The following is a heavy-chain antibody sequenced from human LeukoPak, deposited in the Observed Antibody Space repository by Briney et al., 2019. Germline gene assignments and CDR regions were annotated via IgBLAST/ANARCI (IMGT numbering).Heavy chain of an antibody. V-gene: IGHV1-69*01. CDR1: GGTFSSYA. CDR3: ARDPDYYDSSGFDL. Sequence: SVNVSCKASGGTFSSYAISWVRQAPGQGLEWMGGIIPIFGTANYAQKFQGRVTITADESTSTAYMELSSLRSEDTAVYYCARDPDYYDSSGFDLWGRGTLLTVSS. CDR2: IIPIFGTA. D-gene: IGHD3-22*01. J-gene: IGHJ2*01.